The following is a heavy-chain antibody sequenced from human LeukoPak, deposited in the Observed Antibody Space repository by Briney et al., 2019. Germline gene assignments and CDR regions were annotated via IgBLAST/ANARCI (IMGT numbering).Heavy chain of an antibody. CDR2: IHPSTGNP. Sequence: ASVEVSCKASGYTFTSYGISWVRQAPGQGLEWMGWIHPSTGNPTYAQGFTGRFVFSLDTSVSTTYLQISSLKAEDTAVYFCARAFQSLGGLSLPDYWGQGTLVTVSS. V-gene: IGHV7-4-1*02. J-gene: IGHJ4*02. D-gene: IGHD3-16*02. CDR3: ARAFQSLGGLSLPDY. CDR1: GYTFTSYG.